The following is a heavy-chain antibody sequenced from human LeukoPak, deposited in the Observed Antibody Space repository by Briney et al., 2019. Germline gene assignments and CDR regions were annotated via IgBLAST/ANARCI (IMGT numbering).Heavy chain of an antibody. V-gene: IGHV3-23*01. J-gene: IGHJ4*02. D-gene: IGHD6-13*01. CDR2: ISGSGGST. Sequence: PGGSLRLSCAASGFTFSSYAMSWVRQAPGKGLEWVSVISGSGGSTHYADSAKGRFTISRDNSKNTLYLQMSSLRSEDTAVYYCAHGGIAAATYYFDYWGQGTLVTVSS. CDR3: AHGGIAAATYYFDY. CDR1: GFTFSSYA.